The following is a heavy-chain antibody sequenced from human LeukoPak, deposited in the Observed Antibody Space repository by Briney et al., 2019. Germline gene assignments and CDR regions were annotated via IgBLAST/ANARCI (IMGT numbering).Heavy chain of an antibody. V-gene: IGHV3-7*01. D-gene: IGHD6-19*01. Sequence: GGSLRLACAASGFALSSYWMSWVRQAPGKGLEWVANIKQDGSEKYYVDSVKGRFTISRDNAKNSLYLQMNSLRAQDTAVFYRASLISVAGRQDYWGEGTLVTVSS. CDR3: ASLISVAGRQDY. J-gene: IGHJ4*02. CDR2: IKQDGSEK. CDR1: GFALSSYW.